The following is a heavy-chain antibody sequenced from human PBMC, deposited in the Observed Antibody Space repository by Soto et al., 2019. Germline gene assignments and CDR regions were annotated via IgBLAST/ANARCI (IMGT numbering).Heavy chain of an antibody. CDR1: GFTFSDHY. J-gene: IGHJ6*02. CDR2: INPTGSYT. Sequence: GALRLSCAASGFTFSDHYMSWIRQAPGKGLEWISYINPTGSYTHYADSVRGRFIISRDNADNSLYLQMNSLRAEDTALYYCARGHHSMDVWGQGATVTVSS. CDR3: ARGHHSMDV. V-gene: IGHV3-11*06.